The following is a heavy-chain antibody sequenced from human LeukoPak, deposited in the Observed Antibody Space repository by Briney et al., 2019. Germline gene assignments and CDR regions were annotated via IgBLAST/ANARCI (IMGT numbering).Heavy chain of an antibody. CDR2: IYTSGST. Sequence: SQTLSLTCTVSGGSISSGSYYWSRIRQPAGKGLEWIGRIYTSGSTNYNPSLKSRVTISVDTSKNQFSLKLSSVTATDTAVYYCVRQERQSNWFDPWGQGTLVIVSS. CDR3: VRQERQSNWFDP. V-gene: IGHV4-61*02. CDR1: GGSISSGSYY. J-gene: IGHJ5*02.